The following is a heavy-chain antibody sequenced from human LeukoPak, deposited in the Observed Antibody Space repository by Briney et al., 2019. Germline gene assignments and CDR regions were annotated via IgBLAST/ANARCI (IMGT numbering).Heavy chain of an antibody. J-gene: IGHJ6*03. V-gene: IGHV1-8*03. Sequence: GASVKVSCKASGYTFTSYDINWVRQATGQGLEWMGWMNSNSGNTGYAQKFQGRVTITRNTSISTAYMELSSLRSEDTAVYYCARGGYSSSWYLRYYYYYYMDVWGKGTTVTVSS. CDR2: MNSNSGNT. D-gene: IGHD6-13*01. CDR3: ARGGYSSSWYLRYYYYYYMDV. CDR1: GYTFTSYD.